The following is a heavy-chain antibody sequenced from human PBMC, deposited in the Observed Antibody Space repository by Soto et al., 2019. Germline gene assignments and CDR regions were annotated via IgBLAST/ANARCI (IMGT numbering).Heavy chain of an antibody. J-gene: IGHJ4*02. D-gene: IGHD6-19*01. Sequence: GASVKVSCKASGYTFTGYAMHWVRQAPGQGLEWMGWISAYNGNTNYAQKLQGRVTMTTDTSTSTAYMELRSLRSDDTAVYYCARAIGWYREDYFDYWGQGTLVTVSS. V-gene: IGHV1-18*01. CDR3: ARAIGWYREDYFDY. CDR2: ISAYNGNT. CDR1: GYTFTGYA.